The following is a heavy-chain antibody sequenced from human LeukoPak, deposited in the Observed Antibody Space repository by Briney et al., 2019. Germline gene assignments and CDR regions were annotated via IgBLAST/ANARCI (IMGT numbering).Heavy chain of an antibody. CDR2: ISSSSSYI. CDR3: ARVRWEPTYNGAFDI. J-gene: IGHJ3*02. Sequence: GGSLRLSCAASGFTFSSYSMNWVRQAPGKGLEWVSSISSSSSYIYYADSVKGRFTISRDNAKNSLYLQMSSLRAEDTAVYYCARVRWEPTYNGAFDIWGQGTMVTVSS. CDR1: GFTFSSYS. D-gene: IGHD1-26*01. V-gene: IGHV3-21*01.